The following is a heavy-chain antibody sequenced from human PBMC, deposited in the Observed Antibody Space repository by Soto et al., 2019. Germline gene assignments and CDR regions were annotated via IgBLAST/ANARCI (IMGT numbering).Heavy chain of an antibody. Sequence: QVQLVESGGGVVQPGRSLRLSCAASGFTFSSYGMHWVRQAPGKGLEWVAVISYDGSNKYYADSVKGRFTISRDNSKNTLYLQMNSLRAEDTAVYYCAKNDNHGDVYYYYYYMDVWGKGTTVTVSS. CDR2: ISYDGSNK. CDR1: GFTFSSYG. D-gene: IGHD4-17*01. V-gene: IGHV3-30*18. CDR3: AKNDNHGDVYYYYYYMDV. J-gene: IGHJ6*03.